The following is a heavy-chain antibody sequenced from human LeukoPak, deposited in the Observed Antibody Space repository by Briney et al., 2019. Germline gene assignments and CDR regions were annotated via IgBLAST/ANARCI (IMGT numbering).Heavy chain of an antibody. Sequence: GGSLRLSCAASGFTFSSYGMHWVRQAPGKGLEWVAFIRYDGSNKYYADSVKGRFTISRDNSKNTLYLQMNSLRAEDTAVYYCAKQGGLWSGSYYPSNYYYYMDVWGKGTTVTVSS. J-gene: IGHJ6*03. CDR3: AKQGGLWSGSYYPSNYYYYMDV. V-gene: IGHV3-30*02. CDR1: GFTFSSYG. D-gene: IGHD1-26*01. CDR2: IRYDGSNK.